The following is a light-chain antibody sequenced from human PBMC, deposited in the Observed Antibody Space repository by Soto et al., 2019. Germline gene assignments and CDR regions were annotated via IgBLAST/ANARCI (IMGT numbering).Light chain of an antibody. V-gene: IGKV1-9*01. CDR2: VAS. Sequence: DIQLTQSPSFLSASVGDRVTLTCRASQDISTYLAWYQQKPGKAPNLLIYVASTLQDGVPTRFSSNGFWTEFTLTITNLQPADFATYYCQQLDSYPLTFGGGTEVEIK. J-gene: IGKJ4*01. CDR1: QDISTY. CDR3: QQLDSYPLT.